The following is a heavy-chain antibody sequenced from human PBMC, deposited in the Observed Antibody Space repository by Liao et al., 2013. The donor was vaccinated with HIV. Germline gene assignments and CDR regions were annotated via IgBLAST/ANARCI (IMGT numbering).Heavy chain of an antibody. CDR2: IYNSGYT. J-gene: IGHJ4*02. V-gene: IGHV4-59*01. CDR1: GGSIDSYY. Sequence: QVRLQESGPGLVKPSETLSLTCTISGGSIDSYYWTWIRQPPGKGLEWIGYIYNSGYTTYNPSLKSRVTMSIDTSKNQFSLKLSSVTAADTALYYCARDSGTGYYYVAYWGQGSLVTVSS. D-gene: IGHD3-9*01. CDR3: ARDSGTGYYYVAY.